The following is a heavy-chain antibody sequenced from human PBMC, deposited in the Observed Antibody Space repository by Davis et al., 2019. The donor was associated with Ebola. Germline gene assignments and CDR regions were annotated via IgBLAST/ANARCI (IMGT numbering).Heavy chain of an antibody. V-gene: IGHV1-18*01. CDR2: ISAYTGDT. CDR1: GYTFTSCG. Sequence: ASVKVSCKASGYTFTSCGISWVRQAPGQGLEWMGWISAYTGDTNYAQKFQGRVTMTTDTSTSTAYMELRSLRSDDTAVYYCARDSRGSRPFDYWGQGTLVTVSS. J-gene: IGHJ4*02. D-gene: IGHD2-15*01. CDR3: ARDSRGSRPFDY.